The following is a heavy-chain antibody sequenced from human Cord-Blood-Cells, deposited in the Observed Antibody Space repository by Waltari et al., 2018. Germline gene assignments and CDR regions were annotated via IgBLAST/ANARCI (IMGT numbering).Heavy chain of an antibody. CDR3: AKDPSKKELGFDY. V-gene: IGHV3-23*01. Sequence: MSWVRQAPGKGLEWVSAISGSGGSTYYADSVKGRFTISRDNSKNTLYLQMNSLRAEDTAVYYCAKDPSKKELGFDYWGQGTLVTVSS. J-gene: IGHJ4*02. D-gene: IGHD7-27*01. CDR2: ISGSGGST.